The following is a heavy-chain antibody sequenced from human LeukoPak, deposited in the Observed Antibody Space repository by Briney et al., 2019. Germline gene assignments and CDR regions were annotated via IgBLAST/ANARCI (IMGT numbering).Heavy chain of an antibody. CDR3: AREYDFWSGYYTD. J-gene: IGHJ4*02. CDR2: IYTSGST. CDR1: GGSISSYY. D-gene: IGHD3-3*01. Sequence: SETLSLTCTVSGGSISSYYWSWVRQPAGKGLEWIGRIYTSGSTSYNPSLKSRVTMSVDTSKNQFSLKLSSVTAADTAVYYCAREYDFWSGYYTDWGQGTLVTVSP. V-gene: IGHV4-4*07.